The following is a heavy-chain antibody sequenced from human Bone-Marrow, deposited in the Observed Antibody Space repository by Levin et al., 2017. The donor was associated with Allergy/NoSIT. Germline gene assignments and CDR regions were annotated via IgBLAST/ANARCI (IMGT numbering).Heavy chain of an antibody. V-gene: IGHV5-51*01. D-gene: IGHD3-10*01. Sequence: PGGSLRLSCKGSGYSFTNYWIGWVRQMPGKGLEWMGIIYPGDSDIRYSPSFQGQVTISADKSISTAYLQWSSLKASDTAMYYCALSAYYYGSGSSLYYGMDVWGQGTTVTVSS. CDR2: IYPGDSDI. J-gene: IGHJ6*02. CDR1: GYSFTNYW. CDR3: ALSAYYYGSGSSLYYGMDV.